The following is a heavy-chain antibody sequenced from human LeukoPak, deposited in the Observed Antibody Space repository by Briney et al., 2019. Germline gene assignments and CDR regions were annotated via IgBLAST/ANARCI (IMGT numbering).Heavy chain of an antibody. V-gene: IGHV1-69*05. CDR1: GGTFTRYT. Sequence: SVKVPCKPSGGTFTRYTVSWVRQAPGQGLEWIGRIIPMSGTVKYAQKFQGRVTITTDESTSTADMELSSLRSEHTAVSYCATTDYWGQGTLVTVSS. CDR3: ATTDY. J-gene: IGHJ4*02. CDR2: IIPMSGTV.